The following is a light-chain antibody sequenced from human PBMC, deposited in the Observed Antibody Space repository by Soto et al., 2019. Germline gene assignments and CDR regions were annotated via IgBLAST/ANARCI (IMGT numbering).Light chain of an antibody. V-gene: IGLV2-14*01. CDR2: EVT. CDR3: SSYTSSSTYV. J-gene: IGLJ1*01. Sequence: QSVLTQPASVSGSPGQSITISCTGTSRDVGGHNYVSWYQQYPGKAPKVMIYEVTNRPSGVSNRFSGSKSGNTASLTISGLQTDDEADYYCSSYTSSSTYVFGTGPNVTLL. CDR1: SRDVGGHNY.